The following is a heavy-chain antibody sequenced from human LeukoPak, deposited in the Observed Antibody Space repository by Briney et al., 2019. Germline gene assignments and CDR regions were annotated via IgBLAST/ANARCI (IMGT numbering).Heavy chain of an antibody. D-gene: IGHD6-19*01. CDR3: ARGYSNGWYWGPRGMDV. CDR1: GGSISSYY. CDR2: IYYSGST. J-gene: IGHJ6*02. V-gene: IGHV4-59*08. Sequence: PSETLSLTCTVSGGSISSYYWSWIRQPPGKGLEWIGYIYYSGSTNYNPSLKSRVTIPVDTSKNQFSLKLSSVTAADTAVYYCARGYSNGWYWGPRGMDVWGQGATVTVSS.